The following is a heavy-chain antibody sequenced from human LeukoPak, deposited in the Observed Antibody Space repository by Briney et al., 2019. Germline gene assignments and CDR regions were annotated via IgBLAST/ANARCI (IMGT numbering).Heavy chain of an antibody. Sequence: GGSLRLSCAASGFTFSSYAMHWVRQAPGKGLEYVSAISSNGGSTYYANSVKGRFTISRDNSKNTLYLQMNSLRVEDTAVYYCARRPDYGGTPTFDYWGQGTLVTVSS. CDR2: ISSNGGST. V-gene: IGHV3-64*01. J-gene: IGHJ4*02. D-gene: IGHD4-23*01. CDR1: GFTFSSYA. CDR3: ARRPDYGGTPTFDY.